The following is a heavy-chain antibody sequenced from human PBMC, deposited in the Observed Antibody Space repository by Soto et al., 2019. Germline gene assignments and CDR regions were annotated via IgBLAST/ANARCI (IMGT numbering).Heavy chain of an antibody. CDR2: MNPNSGDT. CDR3: VVFRFYY. D-gene: IGHD3-16*01. V-gene: IGHV1-8*01. J-gene: IGHJ4*02. CDR1: GYTFTSYD. Sequence: QVQLVQSGAEVKKRGASVKVSCKASGYTFTSYDINWVRQATGQGLEWMGWMNPNSGDTAYVQKFQGRVTMTRNTSITTACMELSSLTSEYTAVYYCVVFRFYYWGQRTLVTVSS.